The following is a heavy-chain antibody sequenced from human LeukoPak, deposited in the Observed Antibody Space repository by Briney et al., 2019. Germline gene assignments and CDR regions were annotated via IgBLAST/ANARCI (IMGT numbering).Heavy chain of an antibody. CDR3: ARAKTGTGAPGFRWFDP. CDR2: IIPIFGTA. D-gene: IGHD1-7*01. CDR1: GGTFSSYA. Sequence: ASVKVSCKASGGTFSSYAISWVRQAPGQGLEWMGGIIPIFGTANYAQKFQGRVTITTDESTSTAYMELSSLRSEDTAVYYCARAKTGTGAPGFRWFDPWGQGTLVTVSS. J-gene: IGHJ5*02. V-gene: IGHV1-69*05.